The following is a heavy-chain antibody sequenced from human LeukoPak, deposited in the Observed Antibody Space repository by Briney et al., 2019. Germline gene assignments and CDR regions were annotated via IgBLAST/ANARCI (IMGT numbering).Heavy chain of an antibody. CDR3: ARDGEYYYYMDV. CDR1: GFTFSNYW. CDR2: IKQDGSEK. J-gene: IGHJ6*03. V-gene: IGHV3-7*01. D-gene: IGHD3-3*01. Sequence: PGGSLRLSCVASGFTFSNYWMSWVRQAPGKGLEWVANIKQDGSEKYYVDSVKGRFTISRDNAKKSLYLQMNSLRAEDTAVYYCARDGEYYYYMDVWGKGTTVTVSS.